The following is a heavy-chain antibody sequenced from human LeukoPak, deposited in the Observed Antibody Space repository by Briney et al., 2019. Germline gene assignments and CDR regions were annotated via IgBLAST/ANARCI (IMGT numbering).Heavy chain of an antibody. CDR1: GGSISSSSYY. CDR3: ARQDCSSTSCYPDY. J-gene: IGHJ4*02. V-gene: IGHV4-39*01. CDR2: IYYSGST. Sequence: SETLSLTCTVSGGSISSSSYYWGWIRQPPGKGLEWIGSIYYSGSTYYNPSLKSRVTISVDTSKNQFSLKLSSVSAADTAVYYCARQDCSSTSCYPDYWGQGTLVTVSS. D-gene: IGHD2-2*01.